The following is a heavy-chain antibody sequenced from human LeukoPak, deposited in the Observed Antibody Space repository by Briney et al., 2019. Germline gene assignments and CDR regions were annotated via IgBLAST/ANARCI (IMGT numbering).Heavy chain of an antibody. CDR2: IKDKGEGGTI. V-gene: IGHV3-15*01. Sequence: GGSLRLSCAASGFTFKNAWMSWVRQAPGKGPEWVARIKDKGEGGTIDYAASVRGRFTISRDDSRDAVYLQMNSLIVNDSAVYYCTTDPRYWGQGTLVTVSS. J-gene: IGHJ4*02. CDR1: GFTFKNAW. CDR3: TTDPRY.